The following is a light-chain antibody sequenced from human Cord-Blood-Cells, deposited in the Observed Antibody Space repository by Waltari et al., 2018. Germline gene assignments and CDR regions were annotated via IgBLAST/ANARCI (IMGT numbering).Light chain of an antibody. CDR1: RSDVGSYNL. V-gene: IGLV2-23*01. J-gene: IGLJ3*02. Sequence: QSALTQPASVSGSPGQSITISCTGTRSDVGSYNLVSWYQQHPGKAPKLLIYEGSKRPSGASNRFSGSNAGNTASLTISGLQAEDEADYYCCSHAGSSTWVVGGGTKLTVL. CDR3: CSHAGSSTWV. CDR2: EGS.